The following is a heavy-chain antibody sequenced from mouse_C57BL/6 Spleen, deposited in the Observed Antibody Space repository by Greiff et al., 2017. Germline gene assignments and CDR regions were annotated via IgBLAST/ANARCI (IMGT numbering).Heavy chain of an antibody. CDR3: ARGDDYDGDY. CDR2: IYPRSGNT. J-gene: IGHJ2*01. V-gene: IGHV1-81*01. Sequence: QVQLQQSGAELARPGASVKLSCKASGYTFTSYGISWVKQRTGQGLEWIGEIYPRSGNTYYNEKFKGKATLTADKSSSTAYMELLSLTSEDSAVYCCARGDDYDGDYWGQGTTLTVSA. D-gene: IGHD2-4*01. CDR1: GYTFTSYG.